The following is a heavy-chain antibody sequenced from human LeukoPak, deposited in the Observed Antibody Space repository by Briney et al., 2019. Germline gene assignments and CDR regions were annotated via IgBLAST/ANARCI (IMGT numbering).Heavy chain of an antibody. Sequence: GGSLRLSCAAPGFIVSSSYMSWVRQAPGKGLEWVSLIYSGGSTYYADSVKGRFTISRDNSKNTLFLQMNSLRAEDTAVYYCARDSIVESTKVGSFDYWGQGTLVTVSS. D-gene: IGHD1-26*01. V-gene: IGHV3-53*01. CDR2: IYSGGST. CDR1: GFIVSSSY. J-gene: IGHJ4*02. CDR3: ARDSIVESTKVGSFDY.